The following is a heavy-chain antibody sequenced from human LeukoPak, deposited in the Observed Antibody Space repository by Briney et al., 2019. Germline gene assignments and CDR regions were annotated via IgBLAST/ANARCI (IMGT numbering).Heavy chain of an antibody. CDR2: ISWNSGSI. Sequence: TGGSLRLSCAASRFTFDDYAMHWVRQAPGKGLEWVSGISWNSGSIGYADSVKGRFTISRDNAKNSLYLQMNSLRAEDTALYYCAKDETYYYDSSGYSLSGFDYWGQGTLVTVSS. D-gene: IGHD3-22*01. V-gene: IGHV3-9*01. J-gene: IGHJ4*02. CDR1: RFTFDDYA. CDR3: AKDETYYYDSSGYSLSGFDY.